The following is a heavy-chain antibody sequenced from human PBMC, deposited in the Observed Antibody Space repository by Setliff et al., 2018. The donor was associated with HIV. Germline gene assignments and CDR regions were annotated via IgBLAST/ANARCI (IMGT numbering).Heavy chain of an antibody. Sequence: GGSLRLSCAASGFTFSAYAMTWVRRAPGKGLEWVAVIWYDGSNKYYADSVKGRFTISRDNSKNTLYLQMNSLRAEDTAVYYCAKGSLPSGYSYGFFDYWGQGTLVTVSS. CDR3: AKGSLPSGYSYGFFDY. V-gene: IGHV3-33*06. CDR1: GFTFSAYA. CDR2: IWYDGSNK. D-gene: IGHD5-18*01. J-gene: IGHJ4*02.